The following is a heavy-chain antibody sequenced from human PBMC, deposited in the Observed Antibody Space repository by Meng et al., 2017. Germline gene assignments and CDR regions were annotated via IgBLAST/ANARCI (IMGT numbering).Heavy chain of an antibody. Sequence: GESLKISCAASGFTFSSYSMNWVRQAPGKGLEWVSSINSSSSYIYYADSVKGRFTISRDNAKNSLYLQMNSLRAEDTAVYYCARDHTTFGGVIVIWHYYGMDVWGQGTTVTVSS. CDR2: INSSSSYI. CDR3: ARDHTTFGGVIVIWHYYGMDV. D-gene: IGHD3-16*02. V-gene: IGHV3-21*01. J-gene: IGHJ6*02. CDR1: GFTFSSYS.